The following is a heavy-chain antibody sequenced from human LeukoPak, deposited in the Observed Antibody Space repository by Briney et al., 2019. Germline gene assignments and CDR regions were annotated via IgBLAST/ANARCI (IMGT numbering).Heavy chain of an antibody. CDR3: AREIQYSSGWLLEDY. D-gene: IGHD6-19*01. CDR2: IYHSGST. V-gene: IGHV4-38-2*02. J-gene: IGHJ4*02. Sequence: SETLSLTCTVSGYSISSGYYWGWIRQPPGKGLEWIGSIYHSGSTYYNPSLKSRVTISVDTSKNQFSLKLSSVTAADTAVYYCAREIQYSSGWLLEDYWGQGTLVTVSS. CDR1: GYSISSGYY.